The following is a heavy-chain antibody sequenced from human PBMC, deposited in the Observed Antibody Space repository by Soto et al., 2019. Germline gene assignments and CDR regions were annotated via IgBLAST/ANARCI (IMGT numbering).Heavy chain of an antibody. CDR2: ISAYNGNT. CDR1: GYTFTSYG. CDR3: ARDTSPYYYGSGSYYYYYYGMDV. D-gene: IGHD3-10*01. Sequence: QVQLVQSGAEVKKPGASVKVSCKASGYTFTSYGISWVRQAPGQGLEWMGWISAYNGNTNYAQKLQGRVTMTTDTSTSTAYMELRSLRSDDTAVYYCARDTSPYYYGSGSYYYYYYGMDVWGQGTTVTVSS. V-gene: IGHV1-18*01. J-gene: IGHJ6*02.